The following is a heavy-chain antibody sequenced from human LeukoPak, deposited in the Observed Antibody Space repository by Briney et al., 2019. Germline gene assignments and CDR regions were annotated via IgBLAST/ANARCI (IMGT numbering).Heavy chain of an antibody. CDR2: INPSGGST. CDR3: ARDGEWLQFQH. D-gene: IGHD3-3*01. V-gene: IGHV1-46*01. CDR1: GYTFTSYC. J-gene: IGHJ1*01. Sequence: GASVKVSCKASGYTFTSYCMHWVRQAPGQGLEWMGIINPSGGSTSYAQKFQGRVTMTRDMSTSTVYMELSSLRSEDTAVYYCARDGEWLQFQHWGQGTLVTVSS.